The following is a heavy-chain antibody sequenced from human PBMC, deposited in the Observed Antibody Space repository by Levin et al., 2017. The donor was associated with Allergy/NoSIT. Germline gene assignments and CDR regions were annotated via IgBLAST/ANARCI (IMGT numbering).Heavy chain of an antibody. D-gene: IGHD3-9*01. V-gene: IGHV3-74*01. CDR3: ARDGARVRYFDWLENYMDV. Sequence: GGSLRLSCAASGFTFSSYWMHWVRQAPGKGLVWVSRINSDGSSTSYADSVKGRFTISRDNAKNTLYLQMNSLRAEDTAVYYCARDGARVRYFDWLENYMDVWGKGTTVTVSS. J-gene: IGHJ6*03. CDR2: INSDGSST. CDR1: GFTFSSYW.